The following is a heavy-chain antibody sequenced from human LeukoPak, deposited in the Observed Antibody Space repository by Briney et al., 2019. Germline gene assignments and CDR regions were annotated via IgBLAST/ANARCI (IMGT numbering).Heavy chain of an antibody. J-gene: IGHJ4*02. V-gene: IGHV3-33*01. D-gene: IGHD2-8*01. Sequence: GGSLRLSCAASGFTFSSYGMHWVRQAPGKGLEWVAVIWYDGSNKYYADSVKGRFTISRDNSKNTLYLQINSLRAEDTAVYYCARDNNGVDYWGQGTLVTVSS. CDR3: ARDNNGVDY. CDR1: GFTFSSYG. CDR2: IWYDGSNK.